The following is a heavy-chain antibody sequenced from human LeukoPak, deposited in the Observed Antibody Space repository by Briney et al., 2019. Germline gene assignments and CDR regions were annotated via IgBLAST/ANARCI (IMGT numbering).Heavy chain of an antibody. CDR3: ARGAEYYAIWRGYAGYSDY. V-gene: IGHV4-61*02. D-gene: IGHD3-3*01. CDR1: GDSISSGDYY. Sequence: SETLSLTCTVSGDSISSGDYYWSWIRQPARKGLEWIGRISSSGSTTYNPSLKSRITISVDTSKNQFSLKLSSVTAADTAVYFCARGAEYYAIWRGYAGYSDYWGQGISVTVSS. J-gene: IGHJ4*02. CDR2: ISSSGST.